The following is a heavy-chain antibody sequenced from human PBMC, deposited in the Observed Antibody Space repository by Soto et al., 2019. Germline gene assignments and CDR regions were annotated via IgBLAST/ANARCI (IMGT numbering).Heavy chain of an antibody. CDR2: IKSKTDGGTT. D-gene: IGHD1-7*01. Sequence: GGSLRLSCAASGFTFSNAWMNWVRQAPGKGLEWVGRIKSKTDGGTTDYAAPVKGRLTISRDDSKNTLYLQMNSLKTEDTAVYYCTKYNWNYGGVDYWGQGTLVTVSS. CDR1: GFTFSNAW. J-gene: IGHJ4*02. CDR3: TKYNWNYGGVDY. V-gene: IGHV3-15*07.